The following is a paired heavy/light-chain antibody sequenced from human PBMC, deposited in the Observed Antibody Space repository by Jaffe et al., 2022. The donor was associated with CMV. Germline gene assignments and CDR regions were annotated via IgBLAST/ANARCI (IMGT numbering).Heavy chain of an antibody. D-gene: IGHD3-22*01. CDR2: IYHSGST. V-gene: IGHV4-4*02. CDR3: ASRQTYYYDSKGGNWFDP. Sequence: QVQLQESGPGLVKPSGTLSLTCAVSGGSISSSNWWSWVRQPPGKGLEWIGEIYHSGSTNYNPSLKSRVTISVDKSKNQFSLKLSSVTAADTAVYYCASRQTYYYDSKGGNWFDPWGQGTLVTVSS. J-gene: IGHJ5*02. CDR1: GGSISSSNW.
Light chain of an antibody. V-gene: IGLV2-11*01. CDR2: DVS. CDR1: SSDVGGYNY. J-gene: IGLJ3*02. Sequence: QSALTQPRSVSGSPGQSVTISCTGTSSDVGGYNYVSWYQQHPGKAPKLMIYDVSKRPSGVPDRFSGSKSGNTASLTISGLQAEDEADYYCCSYAGSYTPNWVFGGGTKLTVL. CDR3: CSYAGSYTPNWV.